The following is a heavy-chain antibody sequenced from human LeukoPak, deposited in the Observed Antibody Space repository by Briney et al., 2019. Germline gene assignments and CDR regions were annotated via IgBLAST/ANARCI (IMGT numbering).Heavy chain of an antibody. D-gene: IGHD6-13*01. CDR3: ARAPYSSTWYLEYFDF. J-gene: IGHJ4*02. Sequence: PSETLSLACAVSGGSISSNTYYWTWIRQPPGKGLEWIGYIYYSGTTKYNPSLKSRVTISLDTSKNQFSLELSSVTAADTAVYYCARAPYSSTWYLEYFDFWGEGTLVTVSS. CDR2: IYYSGTT. V-gene: IGHV4-61*01. CDR1: GGSISSNTYY.